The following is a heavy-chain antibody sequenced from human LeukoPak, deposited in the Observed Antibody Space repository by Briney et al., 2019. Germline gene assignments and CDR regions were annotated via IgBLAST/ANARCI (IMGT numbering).Heavy chain of an antibody. V-gene: IGHV1-69*13. D-gene: IGHD3-10*01. J-gene: IGHJ4*02. Sequence: SVKVSCKASGGTFSSYAISWVRQAPGQGLEWMGGIIPIFGTANYAQKFQGRVTITADESTSTAYMVLSSLRSEDTAVYYCASPGGHYYGSGSYYKFDYWGQGTLVTVSS. CDR2: IIPIFGTA. CDR1: GGTFSSYA. CDR3: ASPGGHYYGSGSYYKFDY.